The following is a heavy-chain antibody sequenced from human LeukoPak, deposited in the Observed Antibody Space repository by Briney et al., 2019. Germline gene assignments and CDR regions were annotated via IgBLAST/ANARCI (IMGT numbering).Heavy chain of an antibody. J-gene: IGHJ6*03. CDR2: INHSGSN. D-gene: IGHD6-13*01. CDR3: ARGCIAAAGTNYYYYMDV. Sequence: SETLSLTCAVYGGSFSGYYWSWIRQPPGKGLEWIGEINHSGSNNYNPSLKRRVTISIDTSKNQFSLKLSSVTAADTAVYYCARGCIAAAGTNYYYYMDVWGKGTTVTVSS. V-gene: IGHV4-34*01. CDR1: GGSFSGYY.